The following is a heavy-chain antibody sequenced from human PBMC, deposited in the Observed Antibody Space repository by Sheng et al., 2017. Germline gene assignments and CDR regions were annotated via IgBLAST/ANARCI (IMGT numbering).Heavy chain of an antibody. CDR2: IYYSGST. D-gene: IGHD3-10*01. J-gene: IGHJ3*02. V-gene: IGHV4-59*01. CDR1: GGSISSYH. CDR3: ARDYYGSGSYFAFDI. Sequence: QVQLQESGPGLVKPSETLSLTCTVSGGSISSYHWSWIRQPPGKGLEWIGYIYYSGSTNYNPSLKSRVTISVDTSKNQFSLKLSSVTAADTAVYYCARDYYGSGSYFAFDIWGQGTMVTVSS.